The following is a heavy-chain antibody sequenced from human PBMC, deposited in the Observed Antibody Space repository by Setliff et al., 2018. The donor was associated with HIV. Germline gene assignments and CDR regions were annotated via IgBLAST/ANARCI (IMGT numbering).Heavy chain of an antibody. CDR2: ISGNRRRT. V-gene: IGHV3-23*01. CDR1: GFRFDDYG. CDR3: AKERSSGWPFDP. Sequence: HPGGSLRLSCAASGFRFDDYGMSWVRQAPGKGLEWVSGISGNRRRTHYADSVKGRFIISRDNSKNTLYLQMNSLRAEDTAVYYCAKERSSGWPFDPWGQGTLVTVSS. D-gene: IGHD6-19*01. J-gene: IGHJ5*02.